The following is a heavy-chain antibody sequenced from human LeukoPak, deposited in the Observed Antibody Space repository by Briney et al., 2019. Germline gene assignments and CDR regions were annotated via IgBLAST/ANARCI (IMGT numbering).Heavy chain of an antibody. CDR1: GYTFTGYY. CDR2: INPNSGGT. D-gene: IGHD2-15*01. Sequence: ASVKVSCKASGYTFTGYYMHWVRQAPGQGLEWMGWINPNSGGTNYAQKFQGRVTMTRDTSISTAYMELSRLRSDDTAVYYCAREMEYCSGGSCYYRMVDYWGQGTLVTVSS. J-gene: IGHJ4*02. V-gene: IGHV1-2*02. CDR3: AREMEYCSGGSCYYRMVDY.